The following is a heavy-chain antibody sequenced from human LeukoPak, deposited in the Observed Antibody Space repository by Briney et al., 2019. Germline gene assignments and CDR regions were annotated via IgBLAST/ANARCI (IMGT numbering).Heavy chain of an antibody. Sequence: GGSLRLSCAASGFTFSNYAMYWVRQAQGKGLEYVSAIKSNGGSTYYASSVKGRFTISRDNSKNTLYLQMDSLRAEDMAVYYCARGRGGYYDFWGQGTLVTVSS. CDR3: ARGRGGYYDF. D-gene: IGHD3-10*01. CDR1: GFTFSNYA. J-gene: IGHJ4*02. V-gene: IGHV3-64*01. CDR2: IKSNGGST.